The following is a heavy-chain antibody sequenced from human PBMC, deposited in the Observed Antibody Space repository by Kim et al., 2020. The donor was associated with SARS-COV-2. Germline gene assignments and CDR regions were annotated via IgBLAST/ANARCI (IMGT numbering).Heavy chain of an antibody. Sequence: SETLSLTCTVSGGSISSSSYYWGWIRQPPGKGLEWIGSIYYSGSTYYNPSLKSRVTISVDTSKNQFSLKLSSVTAADTAVYYCARLPPDGSGWSTFDYWGQGTLVTVSS. D-gene: IGHD6-19*01. CDR2: IYYSGST. CDR3: ARLPPDGSGWSTFDY. J-gene: IGHJ4*02. CDR1: GGSISSSSYY. V-gene: IGHV4-39*01.